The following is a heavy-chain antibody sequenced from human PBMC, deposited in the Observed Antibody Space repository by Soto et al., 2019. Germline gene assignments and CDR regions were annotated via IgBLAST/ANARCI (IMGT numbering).Heavy chain of an antibody. D-gene: IGHD4-17*01. Sequence: GGSLRLSCAASGFTFDDYAMHWVRQAPGKGLEWVSGISWNSGSIGYADSVKGRFTISRDNAKNSLYLQMNSLRAEDTALYYCAKGGQENDYGDYEFDYWGQGTLVTVSS. CDR3: AKGGQENDYGDYEFDY. J-gene: IGHJ4*02. CDR2: ISWNSGSI. CDR1: GFTFDDYA. V-gene: IGHV3-9*01.